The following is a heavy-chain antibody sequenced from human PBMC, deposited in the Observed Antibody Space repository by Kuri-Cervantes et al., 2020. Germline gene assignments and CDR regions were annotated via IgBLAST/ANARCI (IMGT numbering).Heavy chain of an antibody. CDR3: ARAPYNYYYDSSGQANDY. CDR2: IIPIFGTA. V-gene: IGHV1-69*05. CDR1: GGTFSSYA. D-gene: IGHD3-22*01. J-gene: IGHJ4*02. Sequence: SVKVSCKASGGTFSSYAISWVRQAPGQGLEWMGGIIPIFGTANYAQKFQGRVTITTDESTSTAYMELSSLRSEDTAVYYCARAPYNYYYDSSGQANDYWGQGTLVTVSS.